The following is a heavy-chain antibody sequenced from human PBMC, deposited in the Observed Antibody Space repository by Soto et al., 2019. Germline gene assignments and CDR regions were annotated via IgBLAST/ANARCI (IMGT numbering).Heavy chain of an antibody. CDR3: AKYYDHSAYLPIRDFDI. V-gene: IGHV3-23*01. Sequence: VVSLRLSCTSSVVTFINYAITLFRQAPVKGLDWVSVIGYSVGDPRYAESVKRRFTISRDNSKNTLFLQMDSLRAEDTAMYYCAKYYDHSAYLPIRDFDIWGQGKMVTGSS. CDR1: VVTFINYA. J-gene: IGHJ3*02. D-gene: IGHD3-22*01. CDR2: IGYSVGDP.